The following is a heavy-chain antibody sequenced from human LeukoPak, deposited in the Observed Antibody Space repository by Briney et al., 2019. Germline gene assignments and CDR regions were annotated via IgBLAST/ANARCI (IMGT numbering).Heavy chain of an antibody. Sequence: ASVKVSCKASGYTFTSYDINWVRQATGQGLEWMGWMNPNSGNTGYAQKFRGRVTMTRNTSISTAYMELSSLRSEDTAVYYCARGIGSTTVTTLEYYFDYWGQGTLVTVSS. CDR2: MNPNSGNT. V-gene: IGHV1-8*01. J-gene: IGHJ4*02. CDR3: ARGIGSTTVTTLEYYFDY. CDR1: GYTFTSYD. D-gene: IGHD4-17*01.